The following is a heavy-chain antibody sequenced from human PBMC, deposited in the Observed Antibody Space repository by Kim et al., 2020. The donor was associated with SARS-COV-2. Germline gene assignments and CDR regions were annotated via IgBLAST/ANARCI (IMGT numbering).Heavy chain of an antibody. Sequence: SVKVSCKASGGTFSSYAISWVRQAPGQGLEWMGGIIPIFGTANYAQKFQGRVTITADESTSTAYMELSSLRSEDTAVYYCARDHIYGDYGVYWYFDLWGRGTLVTVSS. J-gene: IGHJ2*01. D-gene: IGHD4-17*01. CDR1: GGTFSSYA. CDR2: IIPIFGTA. V-gene: IGHV1-69*13. CDR3: ARDHIYGDYGVYWYFDL.